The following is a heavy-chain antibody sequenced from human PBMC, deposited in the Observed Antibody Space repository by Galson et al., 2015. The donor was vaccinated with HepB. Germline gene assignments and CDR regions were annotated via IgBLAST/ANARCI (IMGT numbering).Heavy chain of an antibody. CDR2: IYSGGST. D-gene: IGHD4-17*01. Sequence: SLRLSCAASGFTVSSNYMSWCRQAPGQGLEWVSVIYSGGSTYYADSVKGRFTISRDNSKNTLYLQMNSLRAEDTAVYYCARELFTVTNGAEYFQHWGQGTLVTVSS. CDR3: ARELFTVTNGAEYFQH. J-gene: IGHJ1*01. V-gene: IGHV3-66*01. CDR1: GFTVSSNY.